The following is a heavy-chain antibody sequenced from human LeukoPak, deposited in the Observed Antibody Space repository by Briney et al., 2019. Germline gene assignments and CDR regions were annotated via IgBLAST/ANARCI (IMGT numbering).Heavy chain of an antibody. D-gene: IGHD5-18*01. CDR3: ARTTEGGYTYGYFYYYYMDV. J-gene: IGHJ6*03. CDR1: SGSISSDY. Sequence: SETLSLTCSVSSGSISSDYWSWIRQPPGKGLEWIGYIYYTGNTKYNPSLKSRVTISVDTSKNQFSLKLTSVTAADTAVYYCARTTEGGYTYGYFYYYYMDVWGKGTTVTISS. V-gene: IGHV4-59*01. CDR2: IYYTGNT.